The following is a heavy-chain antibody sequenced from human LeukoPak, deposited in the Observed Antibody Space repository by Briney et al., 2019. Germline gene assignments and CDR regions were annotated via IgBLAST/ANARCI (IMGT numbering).Heavy chain of an antibody. CDR1: GYTFTSYD. J-gene: IGHJ4*02. CDR2: MNPNSGNT. CDR3: ARREHRRADFDY. Sequence: ASVKVSCKASGYTFTSYDINWVRQATGQGLEWMGWMNPNSGNTGYAQKFQGRVTMTRNTSISTAYMELSSLRSEDTAVYYCARREHRRADFDYWGQGTLVTVSS. D-gene: IGHD2-21*01. V-gene: IGHV1-8*01.